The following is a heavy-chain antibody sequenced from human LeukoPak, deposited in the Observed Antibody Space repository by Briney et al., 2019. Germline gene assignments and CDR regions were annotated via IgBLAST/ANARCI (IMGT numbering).Heavy chain of an antibody. D-gene: IGHD3-22*01. J-gene: IGHJ3*02. CDR3: ARDGETYYYDSSGSPI. CDR1: GGTFSSYT. V-gene: IGHV1-69*04. CDR2: IIPILGIA. Sequence: SVKVSCKASGGTFSSYTVSWVRQAPGQGLEWMGRIIPILGIANYAQKFQGRVTITADKSTSTAYMELSSLRSEDTAVYYCARDGETYYYDSSGSPIWGQGTMVTVSS.